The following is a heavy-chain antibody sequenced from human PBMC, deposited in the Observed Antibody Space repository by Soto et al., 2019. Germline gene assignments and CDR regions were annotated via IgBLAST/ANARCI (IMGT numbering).Heavy chain of an antibody. CDR3: ARYPLLQWLPNFDY. CDR2: ISAYNGNT. CDR1: GYTFTSYG. D-gene: IGHD6-19*01. V-gene: IGHV1-18*03. Sequence: ASAQVSCKASGYTFTSYGISWVRQAPGQGLEWMGWISAYNGNTNYAQKLQGSVTMTTDTSTSTAYMGLRSVRSDDMAVYYCARYPLLQWLPNFDYWGQGTLVTVSS. J-gene: IGHJ4*02.